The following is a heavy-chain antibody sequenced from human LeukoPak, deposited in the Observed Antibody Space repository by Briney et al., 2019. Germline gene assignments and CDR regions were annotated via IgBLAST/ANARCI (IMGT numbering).Heavy chain of an antibody. CDR2: ISSSSSYI. Sequence: GGSLRLSCAASGFTFSSYSMNWVRQAPGKGLEWVSSISSSSSYIYYADSVKGRFTISRDNAKNSLYLQMNSLRAEDTAVYHCARGGNGWSLNNYFDSWGQGTLVTVSS. J-gene: IGHJ4*02. CDR1: GFTFSSYS. D-gene: IGHD6-19*01. V-gene: IGHV3-21*01. CDR3: ARGGNGWSLNNYFDS.